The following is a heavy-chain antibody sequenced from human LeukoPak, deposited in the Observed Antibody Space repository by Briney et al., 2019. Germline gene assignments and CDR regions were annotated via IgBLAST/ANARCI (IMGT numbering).Heavy chain of an antibody. CDR2: IYGSGTT. D-gene: IGHD3-16*01. CDR1: GYSISSGHF. Sequence: PSDTLSLTCTVSGYSISSGHFWSWIRQPPGKGLEWIGSIYGSGTTYYDPPLRSRVSISADTSKNHFSLELSSVTAADTAVYYCASVGGGSPYWGQGTLVTVSS. J-gene: IGHJ4*02. CDR3: ASVGGGSPY. V-gene: IGHV4-38-2*02.